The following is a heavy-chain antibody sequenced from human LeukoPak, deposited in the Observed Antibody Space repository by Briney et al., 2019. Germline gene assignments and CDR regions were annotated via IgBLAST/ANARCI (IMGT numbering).Heavy chain of an antibody. CDR3: ARAGYSYGQNWFDP. CDR2: IYHSGST. J-gene: IGHJ5*02. V-gene: IGHV4-38-2*01. Sequence: PSETLSLTCAVSGYSIRSGYYWGWIRQPPGKGLEWIGSIYHSGSTYYNPSLKSRVTISVDTSKNQFSLKLSSVTAADTAVYYCARAGYSYGQNWFDPWGQGTLVTVSS. D-gene: IGHD5-18*01. CDR1: GYSIRSGYY.